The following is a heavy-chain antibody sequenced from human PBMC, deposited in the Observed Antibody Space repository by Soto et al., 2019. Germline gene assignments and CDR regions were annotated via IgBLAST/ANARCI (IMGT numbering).Heavy chain of an antibody. CDR3: ARDKPRDDYNFDY. J-gene: IGHJ4*02. CDR1: GFTFSSYS. D-gene: IGHD4-4*01. Sequence: GGSLRLSCAASGFTFSSYSMNWVRQAPGKGLEWVSSISSSSSYIYYADSVKGRFTISRDNAKNSLYLQMNSLRAEDTAVYYCARDKPRDDYNFDYWGQGTLVTVSS. V-gene: IGHV3-21*01. CDR2: ISSSSSYI.